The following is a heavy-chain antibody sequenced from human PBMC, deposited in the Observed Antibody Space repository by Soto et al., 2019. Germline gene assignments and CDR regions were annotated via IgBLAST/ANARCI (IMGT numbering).Heavy chain of an antibody. J-gene: IGHJ6*02. CDR3: ASGVGATPSSRYYYGMDV. CDR2: IIPIFGTA. V-gene: IGHV1-69*12. D-gene: IGHD1-26*01. Sequence: QVQLVQSGAEVKKPGSAVKVSCKASGGTFSSYAISWVRQAPVQGLEWMGGIIPIFGTANYAQKFQGRVTITADETTSTAYMELSSLRSEDTAVYYCASGVGATPSSRYYYGMDVWGQGTTVTVSS. CDR1: GGTFSSYA.